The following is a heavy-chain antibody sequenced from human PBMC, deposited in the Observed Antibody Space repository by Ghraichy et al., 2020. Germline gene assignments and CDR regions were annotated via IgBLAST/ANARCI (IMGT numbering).Heavy chain of an antibody. Sequence: GESLNISCAASGITFRSYGMHWVRQAPGKGLEWVEVISKDGDNKQYADSVKGRFTISRDDSKDTLYLQMNSLRVADSAVYYCARGREWQWLAIDYWGQGTLVTVSS. D-gene: IGHD6-19*01. CDR3: ARGREWQWLAIDY. CDR2: ISKDGDNK. J-gene: IGHJ4*02. CDR1: GITFRSYG. V-gene: IGHV3-30*03.